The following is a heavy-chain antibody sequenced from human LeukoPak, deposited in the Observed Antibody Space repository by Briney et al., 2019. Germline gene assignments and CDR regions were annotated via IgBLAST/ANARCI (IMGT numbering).Heavy chain of an antibody. CDR2: IYYSGST. D-gene: IGHD3-22*01. J-gene: IGHJ3*02. CDR1: GGSISSYY. CDR3: ARQVYYDSMSTDAFDI. Sequence: SETLSLTCTVSGGSISSYYWSWIRQPPGKGLEWIGYIYYSGSTHYNPPPKSRVTISVATSKNQFSLKLSSVTAADTAVYYCARQVYYDSMSTDAFDIWGQGTMVTVSS. V-gene: IGHV4-59*08.